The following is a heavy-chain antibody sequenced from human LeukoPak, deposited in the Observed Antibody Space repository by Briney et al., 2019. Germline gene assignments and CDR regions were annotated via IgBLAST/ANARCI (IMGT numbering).Heavy chain of an antibody. V-gene: IGHV3-33*01. J-gene: IGHJ4*02. D-gene: IGHD5-18*01. Sequence: GGSLRLSCAASGFTFSSYGMHWVRQVPGKGLEWVAVIWYDGSNKYYADSVKGRFTISRDNSKNTLYLQMNSLRAEDTAVYYCARAFTRGYSYGAEVGYWGQGTLVTVSS. CDR1: GFTFSSYG. CDR3: ARAFTRGYSYGAEVGY. CDR2: IWYDGSNK.